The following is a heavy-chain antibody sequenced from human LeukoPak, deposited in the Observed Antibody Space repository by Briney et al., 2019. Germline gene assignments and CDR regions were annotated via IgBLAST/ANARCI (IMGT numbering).Heavy chain of an antibody. D-gene: IGHD3-3*01. J-gene: IGHJ4*02. CDR1: GYTFTGYY. V-gene: IGHV1-2*02. Sequence: ASVKVSCKASGYTFTGYYMHWVRQAPGQGLEWMGWINPNSGGTNYAQKFQGRVTMTRDASISTAYMELSRLRSDDTAVYYCARVGRGVVPTFDYWGQGTLVTVSS. CDR3: ARVGRGVVPTFDY. CDR2: INPNSGGT.